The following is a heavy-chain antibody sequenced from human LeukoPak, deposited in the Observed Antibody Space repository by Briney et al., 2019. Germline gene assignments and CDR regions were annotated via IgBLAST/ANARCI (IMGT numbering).Heavy chain of an antibody. CDR3: ARQPGGYSGPFDY. Sequence: PSETLSLTCSVSRGSISSSSYYWGWIRQPPGKGLEWVASVYYSGSTYYNPSLESRVTMSVDTSKNQFSLKLSSMTAADTAVYYCARQPGGYSGPFDYWGRGTLVTVSS. J-gene: IGHJ4*02. CDR1: RGSISSSSYY. CDR2: VYYSGST. V-gene: IGHV4-39*01. D-gene: IGHD5-12*01.